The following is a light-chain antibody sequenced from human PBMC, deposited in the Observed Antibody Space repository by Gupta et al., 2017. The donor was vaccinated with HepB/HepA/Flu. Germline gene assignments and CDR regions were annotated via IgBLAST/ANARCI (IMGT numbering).Light chain of an antibody. CDR2: DVS. CDR1: SSDVGGDKY. V-gene: IGLV2-14*03. Sequence: SALTQPASVSGSPGPSITISCTGTSSDVGGDKYVSWYQQHPGEAPKLMIYDVSDRPSGVSNRFSGSKSGNTASLTISGLQPEDEADYYCSSYTRSSTLVFGGGTKLTVL. J-gene: IGLJ2*01. CDR3: SSYTRSSTLV.